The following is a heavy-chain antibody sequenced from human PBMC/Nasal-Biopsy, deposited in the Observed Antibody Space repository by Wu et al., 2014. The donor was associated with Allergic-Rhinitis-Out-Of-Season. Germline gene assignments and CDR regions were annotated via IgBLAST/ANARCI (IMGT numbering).Heavy chain of an antibody. CDR1: GFTFSSYS. D-gene: IGHD3-3*01. J-gene: IGHJ6*02. Sequence: CAASGFTFSSYSMNWVRQAPGKGLEWVSSISSSSSYIYYADSVKGRFTISRDNAKNSLYLQMNSLRAEDTAVYYCVRWDLFGVYYYYYGMDVWGQGTTVTVSS. CDR2: ISSSSSYI. V-gene: IGHV3-21*01. CDR3: VRWDLFGVYYYYYGMDV.